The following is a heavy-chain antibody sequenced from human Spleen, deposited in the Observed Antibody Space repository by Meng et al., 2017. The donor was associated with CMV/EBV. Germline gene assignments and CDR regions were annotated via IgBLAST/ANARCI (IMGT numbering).Heavy chain of an antibody. V-gene: IGHV4-34*01. J-gene: IGHJ4*02. Sequence: VPRQQWGAGLLEPSEPLSPTRAVYGGSFSGYYWSWIRQPPGKGLEWIGEINHSGSTNYNPSLKSRVTISVDTSKNQFSLKLSSVTAADTAVYYCARGRIAAAGFFDYWGQGTLVTVSS. CDR1: GGSFSGYY. D-gene: IGHD6-13*01. CDR2: INHSGST. CDR3: ARGRIAAAGFFDY.